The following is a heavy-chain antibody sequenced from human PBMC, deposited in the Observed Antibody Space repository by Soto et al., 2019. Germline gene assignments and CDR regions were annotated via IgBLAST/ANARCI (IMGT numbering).Heavy chain of an antibody. V-gene: IGHV4-61*01. CDR1: GGSVSSGTYY. CDR3: ARVNYCSSSSCYWFDY. D-gene: IGHD2-2*01. J-gene: IGHJ4*02. CDR2: IYISGST. Sequence: SETLSLTCTVSGGSVSSGTYYWGWIRRPPGKGLEWIGYIYISGSTNYNSSLESRVTISADTPKNQFSLKLNSVTAADTAVYYCARVNYCSSSSCYWFDYWGQGSLVTVSS.